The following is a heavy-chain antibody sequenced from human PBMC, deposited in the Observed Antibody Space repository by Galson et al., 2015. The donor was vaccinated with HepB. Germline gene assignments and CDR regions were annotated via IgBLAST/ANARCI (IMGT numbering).Heavy chain of an antibody. Sequence: SLKLSCAASGFTFSSYAMRWVRQAPGKGLEWVSAISGSGGSTYYADSVKGRFTITRDTSTNTLYLQMNSLRAEDTAVYYCAKESCDDSSGYCCVENFDYWGQGTLVTVSS. CDR1: GFTFSSYA. CDR3: AKESCDDSSGYCCVENFDY. D-gene: IGHD3-22*01. J-gene: IGHJ4*02. V-gene: IGHV3-23*01. CDR2: ISGSGGST.